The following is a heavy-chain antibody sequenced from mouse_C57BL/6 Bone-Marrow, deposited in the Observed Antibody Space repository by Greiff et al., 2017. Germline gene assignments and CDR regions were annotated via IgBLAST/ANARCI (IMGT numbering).Heavy chain of an antibody. J-gene: IGHJ4*01. D-gene: IGHD1-1*01. CDR1: GFTFSDYG. CDR3: ARRPYVGYYAMDY. CDR2: ISNLAYSI. Sequence: EVMLVESGGGLVQPGGSLKLSCAASGFTFSDYGMAWVRQAPRKGPEWVAFISNLAYSIYYADTVTGRFTISRENAKNTLYLEMSSLRSEDTAMYYCARRPYVGYYAMDYWGQGTSVTVSS. V-gene: IGHV5-15*01.